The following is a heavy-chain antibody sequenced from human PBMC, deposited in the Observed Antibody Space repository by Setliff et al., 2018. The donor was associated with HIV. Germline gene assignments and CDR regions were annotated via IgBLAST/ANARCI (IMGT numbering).Heavy chain of an antibody. V-gene: IGHV4-39*01. CDR1: GDSISTSNSY. J-gene: IGHJ6*03. CDR2: INYRGNT. Sequence: SETLSLTCTVSGDSISTSNSYWGWVRQPPGKGLEWIGSINYRGNTYYNPSLKSRAAISVDTSKNQISLKLSSVTAAGTAVYYCASLDGSESPYIYYYYMDVWGEGTAVTVSS. D-gene: IGHD3-10*01. CDR3: ASLDGSESPYIYYYYMDV.